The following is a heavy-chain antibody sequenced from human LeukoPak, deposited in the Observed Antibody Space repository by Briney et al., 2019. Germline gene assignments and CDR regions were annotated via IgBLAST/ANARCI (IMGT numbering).Heavy chain of an antibody. CDR3: ARDRRVGAEGIDP. CDR2: IYHSGST. Sequence: SETLSLTCAVSGYSISSGYYWGWTRQPPGKGLEWIGSIYHSGSTYYNPSLKSRVTISVDTSKNQFSLKLSSVTAADTAVYYCARDRRVGAEGIDPWGQGTLVTVSS. CDR1: GYSISSGYY. V-gene: IGHV4-38-2*02. D-gene: IGHD1-26*01. J-gene: IGHJ5*02.